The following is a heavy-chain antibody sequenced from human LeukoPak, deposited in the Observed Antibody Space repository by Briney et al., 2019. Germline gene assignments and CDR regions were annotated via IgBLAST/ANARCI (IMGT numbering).Heavy chain of an antibody. V-gene: IGHV1-18*01. CDR3: ARESHVTREDY. J-gene: IGHJ4*02. D-gene: IGHD3-10*01. CDR2: ISANDGNT. CDR1: GYTFTSYG. Sequence: ASVKVSCKASGYTFTSYGISWVRQAPGQGLEWMGWISANDGNTDYPQKLQGRVTMTTDTSTSTAYMELRSLRFDDTAVYYCARESHVTREDYWGQGTLVTVSS.